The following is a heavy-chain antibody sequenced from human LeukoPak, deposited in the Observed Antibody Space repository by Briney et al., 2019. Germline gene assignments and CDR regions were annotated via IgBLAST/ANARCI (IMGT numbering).Heavy chain of an antibody. J-gene: IGHJ4*02. CDR3: ASRGVYYSDY. CDR2: IGGDGGGGT. Sequence: GGSLRLSCAASGFTFSSYAMAWVRQAPGGGLEWVSGIGGDGGGGTYYADSVRGRFAISRDNSKRTLYLQMYSLRVEDTAVYYCASRGVYYSDYWGQGTLVTVSS. CDR1: GFTFSSYA. D-gene: IGHD3-10*01. V-gene: IGHV3-23*01.